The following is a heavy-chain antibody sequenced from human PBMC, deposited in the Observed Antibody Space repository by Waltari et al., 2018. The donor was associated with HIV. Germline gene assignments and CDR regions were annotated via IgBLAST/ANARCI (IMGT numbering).Heavy chain of an antibody. CDR1: GFSFSSFW. CDR2: MKHDGSEK. J-gene: IGHJ3*01. CDR3: SRLSYHAFDL. D-gene: IGHD3-16*02. V-gene: IGHV3-7*01. Sequence: EVQLVESGGDLVRPGGSLRLSCAVSGFSFSSFWLSWVRQAPGKGLEWVASMKHDGSEKYYLDSVKGRFTISRDNAKNSLFLQMDSLRAEDTALYYCSRLSYHAFDLWGQGTMVTVSS.